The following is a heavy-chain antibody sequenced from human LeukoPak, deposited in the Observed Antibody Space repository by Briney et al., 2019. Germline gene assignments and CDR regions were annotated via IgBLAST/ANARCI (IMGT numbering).Heavy chain of an antibody. CDR1: GYTFTSYG. CDR3: ARLTMVRGDNWFDP. CDR2: ISAHNGNT. D-gene: IGHD3-10*01. Sequence: GASVKVSCRASGYTFTSYGISWVRQAPGQGLEWMGWISAHNGNTNYAQKLQGRVTMTTDTSTSTAYMELRSLRSDDTAVYYCARLTMVRGDNWFDPWGQGTLVTVSS. J-gene: IGHJ5*02. V-gene: IGHV1-18*01.